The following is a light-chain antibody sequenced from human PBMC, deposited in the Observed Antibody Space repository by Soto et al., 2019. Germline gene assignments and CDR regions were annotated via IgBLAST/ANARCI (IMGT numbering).Light chain of an antibody. V-gene: IGKV3-15*01. Sequence: ELVMTQSPATLSVSPGERATLSCRASQSVSSNLAWYQQKPGQAPRLLIYGASPRATGIPGRFSGSGSGTEFTLTIGSLQSEDFEVYYCQQYNNWHPSYPFGPGTKLEIK. CDR3: QQYNNWHPSYP. J-gene: IGKJ2*01. CDR1: QSVSSN. CDR2: GAS.